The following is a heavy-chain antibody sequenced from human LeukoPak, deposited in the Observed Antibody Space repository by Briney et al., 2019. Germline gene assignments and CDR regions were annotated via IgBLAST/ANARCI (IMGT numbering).Heavy chain of an antibody. J-gene: IGHJ4*02. V-gene: IGHV4-38-2*01. CDR3: ARITYDSSDY. CDR1: GFSISSGYY. CDR2: VFHSGTT. D-gene: IGHD3-22*01. Sequence: SETLSLTCAVSGFSISSGYYWGWIRQPPGKGLEWIGNVFHSGTTYYNPSLKSRVTISVDTSKNPFSLKLPSVTAADTAVYYCARITYDSSDYWGQGSLVTVSP.